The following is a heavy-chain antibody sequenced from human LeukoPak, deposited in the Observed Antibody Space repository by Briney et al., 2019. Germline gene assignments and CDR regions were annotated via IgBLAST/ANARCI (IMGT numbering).Heavy chain of an antibody. J-gene: IGHJ5*02. V-gene: IGHV4-4*07. CDR2: IYTSGST. CDR1: GGSISSYY. CDR3: ARDRFGGIANWFDP. D-gene: IGHD3-16*01. Sequence: SVTLSLTCTVSGGSISSYYWSWIRQPAGKGLEWIGRIYTSGSTNYNPSLKSRVTMSVDTSKNQFSLKLSSVTAADTAVYYCARDRFGGIANWFDPWGQGTLVTVSS.